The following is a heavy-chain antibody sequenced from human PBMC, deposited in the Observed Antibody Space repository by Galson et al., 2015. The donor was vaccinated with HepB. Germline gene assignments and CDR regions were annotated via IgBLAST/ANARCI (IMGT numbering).Heavy chain of an antibody. J-gene: IGHJ3*02. Sequence: SLRLSCAASGFTFSSYDMHWVRQATGKGLEWVSAIGTAGDTYYPGSVKGRFTISRENAKNSLYLQMNSLRAGDTAVYYCARYSGSYYNGAFDIWGQGTMVTVSS. D-gene: IGHD3-10*01. CDR1: GFTFSSYD. CDR3: ARYSGSYYNGAFDI. V-gene: IGHV3-13*04. CDR2: IGTAGDT.